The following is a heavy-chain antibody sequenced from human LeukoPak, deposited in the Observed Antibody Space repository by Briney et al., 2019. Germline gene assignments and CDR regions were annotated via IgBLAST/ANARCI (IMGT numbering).Heavy chain of an antibody. CDR3: ARSPSGGSSWLFDY. CDR2: IYYSGST. D-gene: IGHD6-13*01. J-gene: IGHJ4*02. Sequence: SETLSLTCTVSGGSISNYYWSWIRQPPGKGLEWIGYIYYSGSTNYNPSLKSRVTISVDTSKNQFSLKLSSVTAADTAVYYCARSPSGGSSWLFDYWGQGTLVTVSS. V-gene: IGHV4-59*08. CDR1: GGSISNYY.